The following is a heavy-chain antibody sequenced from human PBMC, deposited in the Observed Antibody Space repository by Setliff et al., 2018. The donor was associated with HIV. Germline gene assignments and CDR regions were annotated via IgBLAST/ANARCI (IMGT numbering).Heavy chain of an antibody. CDR3: ARGALSLTLTKLLSFFDY. J-gene: IGHJ4*02. D-gene: IGHD3-22*01. V-gene: IGHV4-34*01. CDR2: INHSGNT. CDR1: GASFSGHY. Sequence: KASETLSLTCGVSGASFSGHYWSWIRQTPGKGLEWIGEINHSGNTNYNPSLKSRVTISVDYSKSHFSLKLGSVTAADTAVYYCARGALSLTLTKLLSFFDYWGQGTQVTVSS.